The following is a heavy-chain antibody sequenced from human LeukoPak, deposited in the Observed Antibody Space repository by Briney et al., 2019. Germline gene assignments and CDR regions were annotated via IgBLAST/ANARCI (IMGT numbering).Heavy chain of an antibody. CDR1: GFIFSNAW. CDR2: IKNKGDGGTT. D-gene: IGHD2-2*01. CDR3: TTDRSSHPFRDI. Sequence: GGSLRLSCAASGFIFSNAWMNWVRQAPGKGLEWVGRIKNKGDGGTTGYGAPVKGRFTISRDDSKNTLYLQMNSLKIEDTAVYYSTTDRSSHPFRDIWGQGTMVTVS. V-gene: IGHV3-15*01. J-gene: IGHJ3*02.